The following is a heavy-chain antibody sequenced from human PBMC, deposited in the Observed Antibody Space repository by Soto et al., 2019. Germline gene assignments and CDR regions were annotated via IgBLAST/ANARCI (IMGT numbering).Heavy chain of an antibody. CDR2: IYYSGST. CDR1: GGSISSGDYY. CDR3: ASVLAVAGTQFDY. D-gene: IGHD6-19*01. J-gene: IGHJ4*02. Sequence: SETLSLTCTVSGGSISSGDYYWSWIRQPPGKGLEWIGYIYYSGSTYYNPSLKSRVTISVDTSKNQFSLKLSSVTAADTAVYYCASVLAVAGTQFDYWGQGTLVTVSS. V-gene: IGHV4-30-4*01.